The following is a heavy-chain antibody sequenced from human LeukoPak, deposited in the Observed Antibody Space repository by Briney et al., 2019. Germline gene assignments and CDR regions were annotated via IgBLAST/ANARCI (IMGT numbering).Heavy chain of an antibody. J-gene: IGHJ4*02. CDR2: ISGSGGST. Sequence: PGGSLRLSCAASGFTFSSYAMSWVRQAPGKGLEWVSAISGSGGSTYHADSVKGRFTISRDNSKNTLYLQMNSLRAEDTAVYYCAKSPIGYYDSIGYYYDPMIFDYWGQGTLVTVSS. D-gene: IGHD3-22*01. V-gene: IGHV3-23*01. CDR1: GFTFSSYA. CDR3: AKSPIGYYDSIGYYYDPMIFDY.